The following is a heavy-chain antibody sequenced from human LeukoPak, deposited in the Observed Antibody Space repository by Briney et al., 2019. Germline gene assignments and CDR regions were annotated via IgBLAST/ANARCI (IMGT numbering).Heavy chain of an antibody. V-gene: IGHV4-59*01. CDR3: ARGLPIDIVVVPAAIPGFSADAFDI. J-gene: IGHJ3*02. Sequence: SETLSLTCTVSGGSISSYYWSWIRQPPGKGLEWIGYIYYSGSTNYNPSLKSRVTISVDTSKNQFSLKLSSVTAADTAVYYCARGLPIDIVVVPAAIPGFSADAFDIWGQGTMVTVSS. CDR1: GGSISSYY. D-gene: IGHD2-2*02. CDR2: IYYSGST.